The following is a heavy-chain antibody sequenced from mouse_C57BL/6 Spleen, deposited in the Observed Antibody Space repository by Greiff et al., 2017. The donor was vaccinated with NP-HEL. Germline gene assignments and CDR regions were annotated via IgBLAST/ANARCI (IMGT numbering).Heavy chain of an antibody. CDR3: ARSGRAHWYFDV. J-gene: IGHJ1*03. V-gene: IGHV5-17*01. Sequence: EVHLVESGGGLVKPGGSLKLSCAASGFTFSDYGMHWVRQAPEKGLEWVAYISSGSSTIYYADTVKGRFTISRDNAKNTLFLQMTSLRSEDTAMYYCARSGRAHWYFDVWGTGTTVTVSS. CDR2: ISSGSSTI. CDR1: GFTFSDYG. D-gene: IGHD4-1*01.